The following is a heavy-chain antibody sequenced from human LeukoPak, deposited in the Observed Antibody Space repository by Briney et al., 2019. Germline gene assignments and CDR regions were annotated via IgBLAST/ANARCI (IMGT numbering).Heavy chain of an antibody. Sequence: PSETPSLTCAVYGGSFSGYYWSWIRQPPGKGLEWIGEINHSGSTNYNPSLKSRVTISVDTSKNQFPLKLSSVTAADTAVYYCARVPVATPKYNWFDPWGQGTLVTVSS. D-gene: IGHD5-12*01. CDR3: ARVPVATPKYNWFDP. V-gene: IGHV4-34*01. CDR1: GGSFSGYY. CDR2: INHSGST. J-gene: IGHJ5*02.